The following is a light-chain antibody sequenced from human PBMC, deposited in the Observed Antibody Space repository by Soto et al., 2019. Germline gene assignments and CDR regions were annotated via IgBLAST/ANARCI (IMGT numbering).Light chain of an antibody. CDR2: KAS. V-gene: IGKV1-5*03. CDR1: QSISSW. J-gene: IGKJ4*02. Sequence: DIQMTHSPSILSASLGCVVTITCRASQSISSWLAWYQQKPGKAPNLLIYKASHLENGVPSRFSGSGSGTEFTLTISSLQTGDFATYYCQQYDSSSMFGGGTKVDIK. CDR3: QQYDSSSM.